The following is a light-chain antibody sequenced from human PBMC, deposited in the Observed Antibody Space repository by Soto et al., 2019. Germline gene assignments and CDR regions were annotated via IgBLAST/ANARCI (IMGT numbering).Light chain of an antibody. V-gene: IGLV2-8*01. CDR2: EVT. J-gene: IGLJ1*01. CDR1: SSDVGGYDL. Sequence: SVLAQPPSASGSPGQSVTIPCPGTSSDVGGYDLFPWYQQPPGKAPKLKIFEVTIRPLGVPYRFSCSKACKTASPTVPGLQAEDDADYYCSSYTGGNPSYVFGTGTKVTVL. CDR3: SSYTGGNPSYV.